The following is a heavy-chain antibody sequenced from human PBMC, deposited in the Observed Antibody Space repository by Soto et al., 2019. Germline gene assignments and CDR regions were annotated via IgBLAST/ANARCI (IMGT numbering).Heavy chain of an antibody. CDR2: ISKDGMNK. V-gene: IGHV3-30*04. CDR1: GFSFSSYA. D-gene: IGHD6-19*01. Sequence: QVRLVESGGGVVQPGRSLRLSCTASGFSFSSYAMYWFRQPPGKGLEWVAVISKDGMNKNYADSVKGRVIVPRDNVNSSLDLQLNSLRGEDTAMYYCARDMNSSDYFVKWFEPWGQGTLVTVSS. CDR3: ARDMNSSDYFVKWFEP. J-gene: IGHJ5*02.